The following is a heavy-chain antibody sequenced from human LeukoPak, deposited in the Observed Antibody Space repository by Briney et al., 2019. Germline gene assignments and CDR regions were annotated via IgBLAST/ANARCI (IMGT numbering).Heavy chain of an antibody. CDR3: ARDGEYQLLSPFDY. D-gene: IGHD2-2*01. J-gene: IGHJ4*02. V-gene: IGHV3-21*01. CDR1: GFTFSSYE. Sequence: GGSLRLSCAASGFTFSSYEMNWVRQAPGKGLEWVSSISSSSSYIYYADSVKGRFTISRDNAKNSLYLQMNSLRAEDTAVYYCARDGEYQLLSPFDYWGQGTLVTVSS. CDR2: ISSSSSYI.